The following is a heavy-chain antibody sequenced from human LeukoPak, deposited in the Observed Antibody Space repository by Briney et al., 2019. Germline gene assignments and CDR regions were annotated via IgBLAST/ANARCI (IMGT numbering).Heavy chain of an antibody. CDR1: GGTFSSYA. J-gene: IGHJ4*02. D-gene: IGHD3-16*02. Sequence: ASVKVSCKASGGTFSSYAITWVRQAPGQGLEWMGRIIPILGIGNYAQKFQGRVTITADKSTSTANMELSSLRSEDTAVYYCARERGSTFGGVIPSYPFDYGPQETVDTVSS. V-gene: IGHV1-69*04. CDR3: ARERGSTFGGVIPSYPFDY. CDR2: IIPILGIG.